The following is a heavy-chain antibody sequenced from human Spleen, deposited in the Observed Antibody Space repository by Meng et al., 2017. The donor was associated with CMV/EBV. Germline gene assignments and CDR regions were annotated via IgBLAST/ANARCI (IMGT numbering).Heavy chain of an antibody. CDR2: ISSSGSTI. CDR3: ARDGSMVYWYFDL. D-gene: IGHD3-10*01. V-gene: IGHV3-11*01. CDR1: GFTFSDYY. Sequence: ASGFTFSDYYMSWIRQAPGKGLERVSYISSSGSTIYYADSVKGRFTISRDNAKNSLYLQMNSLRAEDTAVYYCARDGSMVYWYFDLWGRGTLVTVSS. J-gene: IGHJ2*01.